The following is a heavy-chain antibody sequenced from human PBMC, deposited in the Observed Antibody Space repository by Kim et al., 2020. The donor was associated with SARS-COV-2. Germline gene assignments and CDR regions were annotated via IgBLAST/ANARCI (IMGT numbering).Heavy chain of an antibody. Sequence: GGSLRLSCAASGFIFSRNGMHWVRQAPGKGLEWVGVIWSDGNKKYYADSVKGRFTISRDNSKNTLYLQMNSLRAEDTAVYYCAREGIGAHIVVVTRVTETDYDAFDLWGQGTMVTVSS. V-gene: IGHV3-33*01. CDR3: AREGIGAHIVVVTRVTETDYDAFDL. J-gene: IGHJ3*01. CDR2: IWSDGNKK. CDR1: GFIFSRNG. D-gene: IGHD2-21*02.